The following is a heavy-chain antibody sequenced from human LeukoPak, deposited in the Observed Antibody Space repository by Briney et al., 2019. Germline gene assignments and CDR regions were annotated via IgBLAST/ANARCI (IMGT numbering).Heavy chain of an antibody. D-gene: IGHD6-19*01. CDR2: IYHSGNT. CDR3: ASTRRAAVAGRFDS. Sequence: SETLSLTCVVYSGSFSGYFWSWIRQPPGKGLEWIGYIYHSGNTNYSPSLESRVTMSVDESKNQFSLRVHFVSAADTAVYYCASTRRAAVAGRFDSWGQGTLVTVSS. J-gene: IGHJ4*02. CDR1: SGSFSGYF. V-gene: IGHV4-4*09.